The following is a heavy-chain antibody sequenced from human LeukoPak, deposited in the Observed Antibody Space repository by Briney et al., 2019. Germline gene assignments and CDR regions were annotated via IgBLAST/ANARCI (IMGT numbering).Heavy chain of an antibody. V-gene: IGHV3-11*04. CDR2: ISSSGSTI. Sequence: PRGSLRLSCAASGFTFSDYYMSWIRQAPGEGLEWVSYISSSGSTIYYADSEKGRFTIARDNAKNSLYLQMSSRRVEDTAVYYCARDFWSGSPDWGQGTLVTVSS. CDR3: ARDFWSGSPD. CDR1: GFTFSDYY. D-gene: IGHD3-3*01. J-gene: IGHJ4*02.